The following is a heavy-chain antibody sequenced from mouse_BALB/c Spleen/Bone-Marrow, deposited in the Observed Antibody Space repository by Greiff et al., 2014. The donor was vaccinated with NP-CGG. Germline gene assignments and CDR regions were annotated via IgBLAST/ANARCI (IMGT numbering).Heavy chain of an antibody. CDR2: IWGGGST. J-gene: IGHJ3*01. CDR3: ARESWDGVAY. CDR1: GFSLSRYN. Sequence: VQLVESGPGLEAPSQSLSITCTVSGFSLSRYNVHWVRQSPGKGLEWLGMIWGGGSTDYNSALKSRLSISKDNSKSQVFLKMTSLQTDDTAMYYCARESWDGVAYWGQGTLVTVSA. V-gene: IGHV2-6-4*01. D-gene: IGHD4-1*01.